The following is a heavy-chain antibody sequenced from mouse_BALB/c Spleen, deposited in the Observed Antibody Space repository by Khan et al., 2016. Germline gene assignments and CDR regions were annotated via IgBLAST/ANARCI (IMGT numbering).Heavy chain of an antibody. CDR3: ASYDYVYFDS. J-gene: IGHJ2*01. D-gene: IGHD2-4*01. Sequence: QIQLVQSGPELKKPGETVKISCKASGYTFTDYSMHWVKQAPGKGLKWMGWINTETGEPTYADDFKGRFAFSLETSASTAYLQINNLKNEDTATYFCASYDYVYFDSWGQGTTLTVSS. V-gene: IGHV9-2-1*01. CDR2: INTETGEP. CDR1: GYTFTDYS.